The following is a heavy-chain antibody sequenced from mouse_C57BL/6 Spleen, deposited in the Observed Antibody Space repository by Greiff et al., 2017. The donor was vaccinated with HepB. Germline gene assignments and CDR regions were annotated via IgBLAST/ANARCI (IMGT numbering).Heavy chain of an antibody. V-gene: IGHV10-3*01. D-gene: IGHD1-1*01. J-gene: IGHJ1*03. CDR2: IRSKSSNYAT. CDR3: VREAIYYYGEGYFDV. CDR1: GFTFNTYA. Sequence: EVQVVESGGGLVQPKGSLKLSCAASGFTFNTYAMHWVRQAPAKGLEWVARIRSKSSNYATYYADSVKDRFTISRDDSQSMLYLQMNNLKTEDTAMYYCVREAIYYYGEGYFDVWGTGTTVTVSS.